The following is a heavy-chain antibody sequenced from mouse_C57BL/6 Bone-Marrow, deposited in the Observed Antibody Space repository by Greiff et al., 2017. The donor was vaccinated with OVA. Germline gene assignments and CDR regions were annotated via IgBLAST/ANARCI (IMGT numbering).Heavy chain of an antibody. D-gene: IGHD1-1*01. Sequence: QVTLKVSGPGILQPSQTLSLTCSFSGFSLSTFGMGVGWIRQPSGKGLEWLEHIWWDDDKYNNPAQKSRLKTSKDTSKNQVFLKIANVYTADTATYYCALSSYYYCSSLWWYFDVWGTGTTVTVSS. CDR1: GFSLSTFGMG. CDR3: ALSSYYYCSSLWWYFDV. J-gene: IGHJ1*03. V-gene: IGHV8-8*01. CDR2: IWWDDDK.